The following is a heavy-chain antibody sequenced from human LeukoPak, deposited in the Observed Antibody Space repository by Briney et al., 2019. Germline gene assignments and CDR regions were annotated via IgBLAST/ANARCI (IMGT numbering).Heavy chain of an antibody. J-gene: IGHJ6*03. CDR1: GGTFSSYA. V-gene: IGHV1-69*05. Sequence: SVKVSCKASGGTFSSYAISWVRQAPGRGFEWMGGIIPIFGTANYAQKFQGRVTITTDESTSTAYMELSSLRSEDTAVYYCARGVVVNYMDVWGKGTTVTVSS. D-gene: IGHD3-22*01. CDR3: ARGVVVNYMDV. CDR2: IIPIFGTA.